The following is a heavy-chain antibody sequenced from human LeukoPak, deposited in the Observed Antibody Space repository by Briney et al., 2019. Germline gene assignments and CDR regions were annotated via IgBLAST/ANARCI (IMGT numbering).Heavy chain of an antibody. J-gene: IGHJ5*02. CDR3: ARIGLVCSGGSCYGWFDP. CDR1: GYTFTGYY. Sequence: ASVKVSCKASGYTFTGYYMHWVRQAPGRGLEWMGRINPNSGGTNYAQKFQGRVTMTRDTSISTAYMELSRLRSDDTAVYYCARIGLVCSGGSCYGWFDPWGQGTLVTVSS. CDR2: INPNSGGT. V-gene: IGHV1-2*06. D-gene: IGHD2-15*01.